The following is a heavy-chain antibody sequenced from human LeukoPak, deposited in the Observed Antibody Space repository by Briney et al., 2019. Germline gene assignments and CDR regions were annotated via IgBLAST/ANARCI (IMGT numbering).Heavy chain of an antibody. V-gene: IGHV1-46*03. J-gene: IGHJ6*03. CDR2: INPSGGST. Sequence: ASVKVSCKASGYTFTSYYMHWVRQAPGRGLEWMGIINPSGGSTSYAQKFQGRVTMTRDTSTSTVYMELSSLGSEDTAVYYCAREGVAVARGYYYYMDVWGKGTTVTVSS. CDR1: GYTFTSYY. CDR3: AREGVAVARGYYYYMDV. D-gene: IGHD6-19*01.